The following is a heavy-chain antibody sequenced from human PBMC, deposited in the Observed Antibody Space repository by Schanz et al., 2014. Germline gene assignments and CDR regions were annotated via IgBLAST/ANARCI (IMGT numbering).Heavy chain of an antibody. CDR3: AKARRKSNCSGGRCFHYSYYGMDV. J-gene: IGHJ6*02. D-gene: IGHD2-15*01. V-gene: IGHV3-23*04. CDR1: GFTFSDYA. CDR2: LSGSGGST. Sequence: EVQLVESGGGLVQPGRSLRLSCTASGFTFSDYAMSWFRQAPGKGLEWVSALSGSGGSTYYADSVKGRFTISRDNSKNILYLQMNSLRAEDTAVYYCAKARRKSNCSGGRCFHYSYYGMDVWGQGTTVTVSS.